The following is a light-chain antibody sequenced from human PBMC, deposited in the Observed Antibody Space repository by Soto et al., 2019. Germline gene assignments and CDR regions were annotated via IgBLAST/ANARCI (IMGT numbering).Light chain of an antibody. CDR3: HVWDSSSDHVV. Sequence: SYELTQPPSVSVAPGKTAKITCWGNNIGSKSVHWYQQKPGQAPVLVIYHDSARPSGIPERFSGSNSGNTATLTISRVEAGDVADYYCHVWDSSSDHVVFGGGTKLTVL. V-gene: IGLV3-21*04. J-gene: IGLJ2*01. CDR2: HDS. CDR1: NIGSKS.